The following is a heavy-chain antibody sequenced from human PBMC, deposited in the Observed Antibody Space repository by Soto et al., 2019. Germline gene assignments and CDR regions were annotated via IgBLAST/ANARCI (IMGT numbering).Heavy chain of an antibody. Sequence: QVQLVESGGGVVQPGRSLRLSCAASGFTFSSYGMHWVRQAPGKGLEWVAVISYDGSNKYYADSVKGRFTISRDNSKNTLYLQMYSLRAEDTAVYYCAKDQGDSSGYSYAFDIWGQGTMVTVSS. CDR3: AKDQGDSSGYSYAFDI. D-gene: IGHD3-22*01. J-gene: IGHJ3*02. CDR1: GFTFSSYG. V-gene: IGHV3-30*18. CDR2: ISYDGSNK.